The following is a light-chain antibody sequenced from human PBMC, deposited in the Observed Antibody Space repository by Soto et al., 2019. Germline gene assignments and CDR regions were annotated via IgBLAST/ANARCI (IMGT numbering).Light chain of an antibody. Sequence: IELTQSPSSLSGSVGDRVTITWGASQDIAIYLAWYQQKQGEAPKLLIYAASTLYGGVPSRLSGSGSGTDFAITITSMQDEDFATYYCQQLRMYPSTFGGGTKVDIK. V-gene: IGKV1-9*01. CDR3: QQLRMYPST. J-gene: IGKJ4*01. CDR2: AAS. CDR1: QDIAIY.